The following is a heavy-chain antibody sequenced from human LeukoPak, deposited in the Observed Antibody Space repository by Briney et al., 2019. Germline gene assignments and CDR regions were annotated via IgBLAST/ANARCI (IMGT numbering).Heavy chain of an antibody. V-gene: IGHV1-18*01. CDR1: GDTFTSYG. CDR3: ARVKSRIAVARSNWFDP. D-gene: IGHD6-19*01. CDR2: ISAYNGNT. Sequence: ASVKVSCKASGDTFTSYGISWVRQAHGQGLEWMGWISAYNGNTNYAKKLQGRVTMTTDTSTSTAYMELRSLRSDDTAVYYCARVKSRIAVARSNWFDPWGQGTLVTVSS. J-gene: IGHJ5*02.